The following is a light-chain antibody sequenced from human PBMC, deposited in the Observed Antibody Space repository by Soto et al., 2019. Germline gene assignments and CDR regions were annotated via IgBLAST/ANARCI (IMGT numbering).Light chain of an antibody. CDR3: ASWDDSLSGLV. Sequence: QSVLTQPPSASGTPGQTISLSCSGSTSNIGSNYVYWYQQLPGTAPKLLIYSNNERPSGVPDRCSGSKSGTSASLAISGLRSEDEAEYYCASWDDSLSGLVFGGGTKLTVL. V-gene: IGLV1-47*02. CDR1: TSNIGSNY. J-gene: IGLJ2*01. CDR2: SNN.